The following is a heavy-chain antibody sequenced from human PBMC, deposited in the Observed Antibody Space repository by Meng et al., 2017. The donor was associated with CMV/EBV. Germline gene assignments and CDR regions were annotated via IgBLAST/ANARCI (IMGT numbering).Heavy chain of an antibody. Sequence: QVQLQAWGPGLLNPAQPLHLTCTVSGGSISGGDLNWSCQPQLQGQGLEWIGYIYYSRSTYSTPYLQSRVTVSIATSKNSFSLRPSTVTATDTADYSCPTLAIFSWFGFDYWGQGTLVTVSS. CDR3: PTLAIFSWFGFDY. J-gene: IGHJ4*02. CDR2: IYYSRST. CDR1: GGSISGGDLN. D-gene: IGHD3-9*01. V-gene: IGHV4-30-4*08.